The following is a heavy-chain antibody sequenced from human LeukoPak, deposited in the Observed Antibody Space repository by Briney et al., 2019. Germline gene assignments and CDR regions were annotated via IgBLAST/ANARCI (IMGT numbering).Heavy chain of an antibody. D-gene: IGHD3-9*01. CDR2: IRTSTEGANYA. Sequence: GGSLRLSCATSGFSFTDYPMNWVRQAPGKGLEWVSNIRTSTEGANYAYYADSVKGRVTISRDDAKNTLYLHMNSLRDDDTAVYYCASDQRYAFDYWGQGILVTVSS. CDR3: ASDQRYAFDY. CDR1: GFSFTDYP. J-gene: IGHJ4*02. V-gene: IGHV3-48*02.